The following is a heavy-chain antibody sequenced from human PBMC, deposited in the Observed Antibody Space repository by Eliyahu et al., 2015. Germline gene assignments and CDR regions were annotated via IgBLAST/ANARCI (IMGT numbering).Heavy chain of an antibody. CDR3: ARDGLLRKFYYYGMDV. CDR1: GFXFSXDA. Sequence: QVQLVESGGGVVQPGRSLTLXCXASGFXFSXDAIHWVRQAPGKGLEWVGVILSDGNKKYYADSVKGRFTISRDNSKNTLYLQMNSLRAEDTAVYYCARDGLLRKFYYYGMDVWGQGTTVTVSS. V-gene: IGHV3-30-3*01. CDR2: ILSDGNKK. J-gene: IGHJ6*02. D-gene: IGHD2-15*01.